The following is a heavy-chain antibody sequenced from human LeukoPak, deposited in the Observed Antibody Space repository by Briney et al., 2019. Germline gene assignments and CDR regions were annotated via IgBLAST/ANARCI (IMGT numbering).Heavy chain of an antibody. V-gene: IGHV3-23*01. D-gene: IGHD3-10*01. CDR3: AKAPKLLWFGELFTDY. Sequence: GGSLRLSCAASGFTFSSYAMSWVRHAPGKGLEWVSAISGSGGSTYYADSVKGRFTISRDNSENTLYLQMNSLRAEDTAVYYCAKAPKLLWFGELFTDYWGQGTLVTVSS. J-gene: IGHJ4*02. CDR2: ISGSGGST. CDR1: GFTFSSYA.